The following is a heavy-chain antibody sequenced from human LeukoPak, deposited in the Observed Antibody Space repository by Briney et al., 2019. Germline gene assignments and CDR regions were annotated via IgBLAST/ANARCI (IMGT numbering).Heavy chain of an antibody. V-gene: IGHV3-7*01. D-gene: IGHD3-9*01. J-gene: IGHJ6*03. CDR1: GFTFSSCW. CDR2: IKQDGSEK. Sequence: GGSLRLSCAASGFTFSSCWMSWVRQAPGKGLEWVANIKQDGSEKYYVDSVKGRFTISRDNAKNSLYLQMNSLRAEDTAVYYCARDRLAGFEYYMDVWGKGTTVTVSS. CDR3: ARDRLAGFEYYMDV.